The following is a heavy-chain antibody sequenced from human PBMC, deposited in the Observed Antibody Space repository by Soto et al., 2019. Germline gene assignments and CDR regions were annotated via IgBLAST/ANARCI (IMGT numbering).Heavy chain of an antibody. CDR2: IDHDGPT. J-gene: IGHJ4*02. Sequence: EVQLVESGGGLVQPGGSLRLSCAGSGFTFSNYWMHWVRQAPGKGLEWVSRIDHDGPTDYAGSVRGRFTISRDNAENTLYLQMNSLRPEDTAVYSCVRDSHGDYWGQGTLVTVSS. CDR3: VRDSHGDY. CDR1: GFTFSNYW. V-gene: IGHV3-74*01.